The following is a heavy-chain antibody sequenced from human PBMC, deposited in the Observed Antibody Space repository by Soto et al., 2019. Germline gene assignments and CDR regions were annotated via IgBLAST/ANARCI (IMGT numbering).Heavy chain of an antibody. CDR3: ARATTVTTSPDY. V-gene: IGHV4-61*01. Sequence: QVQLQESGPGLVKPSETLSLTCTVSGGSVSSGSYYWSWIRQPPGKGLEWIGYIYYSGSTNYNPSRKSRLTISVDTSKNQFSLKLSSVTAVDTAVYYCARATTVTTSPDYWGQGTLVTVSS. CDR1: GGSVSSGSYY. J-gene: IGHJ4*02. CDR2: IYYSGST. D-gene: IGHD4-17*01.